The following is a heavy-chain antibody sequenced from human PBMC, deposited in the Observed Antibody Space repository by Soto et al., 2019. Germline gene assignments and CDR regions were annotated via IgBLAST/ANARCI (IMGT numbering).Heavy chain of an antibody. Sequence: ASVKVSCKASGYTFTSYAMHWVRQAPGQRLEWMGWINAGNGNTKYSQKFQGRVTITRDTSASTAYMELSSLRSEDTAVYYCAREGTPRITVTRSIDYWGQGTLVTVSS. CDR3: AREGTPRITVTRSIDY. D-gene: IGHD1-1*01. V-gene: IGHV1-3*01. CDR2: INAGNGNT. J-gene: IGHJ4*02. CDR1: GYTFTSYA.